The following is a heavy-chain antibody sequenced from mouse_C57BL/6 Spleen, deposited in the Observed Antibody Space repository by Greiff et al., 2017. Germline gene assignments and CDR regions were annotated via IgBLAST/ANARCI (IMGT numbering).Heavy chain of an antibody. CDR1: GYSFTDYN. CDR3: ARQVYYGYVPYAMDY. J-gene: IGHJ4*01. Sequence: VQLQQSGPELVKPGASVKISCKASGYSFTDYNMNWVKQSNGKSLEWIGVINPNYGTTSYNQKFKGKATLTVDQSSSTAYMQLNSLTSEDSAVYDCARQVYYGYVPYAMDYWGQGTSVTASS. V-gene: IGHV1-39*01. CDR2: INPNYGTT. D-gene: IGHD2-2*01.